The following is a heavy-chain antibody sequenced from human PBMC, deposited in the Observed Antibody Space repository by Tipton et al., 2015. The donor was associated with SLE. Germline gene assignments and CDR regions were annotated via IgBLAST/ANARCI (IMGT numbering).Heavy chain of an antibody. CDR1: GGSISGSY. CDR2: IYWNSGHV. CDR3: TKDVKAGGADY. D-gene: IGHD3-10*01. V-gene: IGHV3-9*01. J-gene: IGHJ4*02. Sequence: LSLTCTVSGGSISGSYWSWVRQSPGKGLEWVSGIYWNSGHVDYADSVKGRFTTSRDTAKNTLYLQMNSLRPEDTAVYYCTKDVKAGGADYWGQGTLVTVSS.